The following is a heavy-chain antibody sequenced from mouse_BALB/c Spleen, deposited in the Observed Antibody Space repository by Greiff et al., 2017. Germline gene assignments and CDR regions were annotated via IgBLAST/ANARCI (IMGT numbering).Heavy chain of an antibody. CDR1: GYAFTNYL. Sequence: VQLQQSGAELVRPGTSVKVSCKASGYAFTNYLIEWVKQRPGQGLEWIGVINPGSGGTNYNEKFKGKATLTADKSSSTAYMQLSSLTSDDSAVYFCARNYGSSLHYAMDYWGQGTSVTVSS. J-gene: IGHJ4*01. D-gene: IGHD1-1*01. V-gene: IGHV1-54*03. CDR2: INPGSGGT. CDR3: ARNYGSSLHYAMDY.